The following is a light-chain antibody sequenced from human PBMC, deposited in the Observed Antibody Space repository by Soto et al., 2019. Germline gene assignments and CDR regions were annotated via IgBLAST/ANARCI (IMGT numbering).Light chain of an antibody. Sequence: EIVLTQSPATLSLSPGDRATLSCRASQSISTYVNWFQQKPGQPPRLLIYGASNRVTGIPDRISGSGSGTDFTLTISSLEPGDSAVYYCQQNSNWQGTFGHGTKL. CDR3: QQNSNWQGT. CDR2: GAS. CDR1: QSISTY. J-gene: IGKJ1*01. V-gene: IGKV3-11*01.